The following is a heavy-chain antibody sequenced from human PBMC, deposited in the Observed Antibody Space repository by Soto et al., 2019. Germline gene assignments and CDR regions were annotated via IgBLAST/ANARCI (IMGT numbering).Heavy chain of an antibody. V-gene: IGHV3-53*01. D-gene: IGHD2-21*01. CDR2: MYAGGDT. CDR3: VSRIPSWVFDY. CDR1: GLSVRDNY. J-gene: IGHJ4*01. Sequence: GGSLRLPSCASGLSVRDNYMGWVRQAPGRGLEWVSVMYAGGDTHYADSVKGRFTISRDKSENTLYLQMNSLRDEDTDVYFCVSRIPSWVFDYWGLGTLVTVSS.